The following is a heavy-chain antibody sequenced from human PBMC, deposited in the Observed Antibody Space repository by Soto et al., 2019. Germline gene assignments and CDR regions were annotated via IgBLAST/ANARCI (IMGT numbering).Heavy chain of an antibody. CDR3: VKASVPFYGPDSFDH. CDR1: GYTFTGYY. J-gene: IGHJ4*02. CDR2: INPNSGGT. D-gene: IGHD3-10*01. V-gene: IGHV1-2*02. Sequence: ASVKVSCKASGYTFTGYYMHWVRQAPGQGLEWMGWINPNSGGTNYADSVKGRFTISRDNSQNTLYVQMNSLRIEDTAVYYCVKASVPFYGPDSFDHWGQGTLVTVSS.